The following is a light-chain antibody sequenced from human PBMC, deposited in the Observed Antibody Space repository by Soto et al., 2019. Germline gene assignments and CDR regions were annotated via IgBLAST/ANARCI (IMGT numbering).Light chain of an antibody. CDR1: QSVSSSY. CDR3: QQYGSSPTYT. J-gene: IGKJ2*01. V-gene: IGKV3-20*01. Sequence: EIVLTQSPGTLSLSPGERATLSCRASQSVSSSYLAWYQQKPGQAPRLLIYGASSRATGIPDRFSGRGSGTAFTLTLSRLEPEDFAVYYCQQYGSSPTYTFGQGTKLEIK. CDR2: GAS.